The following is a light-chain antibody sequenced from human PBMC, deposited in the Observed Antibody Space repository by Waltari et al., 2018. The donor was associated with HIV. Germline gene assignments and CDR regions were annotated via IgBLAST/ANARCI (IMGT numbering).Light chain of an antibody. J-gene: IGKJ2*03. Sequence: EIVLTQSPGTLSLSPGERAILSCRASQNVDKNYLAWYQQKPGQTPRLLMYGASNRATGIPDRFSGSGSGTDFTLTISRLEPEDFAVYHCQHYVSSPYSFGQGTKLEI. CDR2: GAS. V-gene: IGKV3-20*01. CDR1: QNVDKNY. CDR3: QHYVSSPYS.